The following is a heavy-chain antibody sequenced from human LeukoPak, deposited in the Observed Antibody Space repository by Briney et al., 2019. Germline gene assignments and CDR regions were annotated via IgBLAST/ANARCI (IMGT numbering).Heavy chain of an antibody. V-gene: IGHV4-38-2*01. CDR3: ASEPGAFDY. CDR2: IYHSGST. CDR1: CYSVSSGYY. Sequence: SETLSLTCAVSCYSVSSGYYWGWIRQPPGKGLEWIGSIYHSGSTYYNPSLKSRVTISVDTSKNQFSLKLSSVTAADTAVYYCASEPGAFDYWGQGTLVTVSS. J-gene: IGHJ4*02. D-gene: IGHD7-27*01.